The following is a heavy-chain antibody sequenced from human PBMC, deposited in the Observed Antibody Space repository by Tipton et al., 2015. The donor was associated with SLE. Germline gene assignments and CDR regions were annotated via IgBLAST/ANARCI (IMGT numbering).Heavy chain of an antibody. V-gene: IGHV3-21*01. Sequence: SLRLSCAASGFTFSSYSMNWVRQAPGKGLEWVSSISSSSSYIYYADSVKGRFTISRDNAKNSLYLQMNSLRAEDTAVYYCARDYSSGWYGNYMDVWGIGTTVTVSS. CDR1: GFTFSSYS. J-gene: IGHJ6*03. CDR3: ARDYSSGWYGNYMDV. D-gene: IGHD6-19*01. CDR2: ISSSSSYI.